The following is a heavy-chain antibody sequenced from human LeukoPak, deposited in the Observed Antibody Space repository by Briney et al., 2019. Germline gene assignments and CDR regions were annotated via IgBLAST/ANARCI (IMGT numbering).Heavy chain of an antibody. CDR1: GFTFTSYW. Sequence: GGSLRLSCAASGFTFTSYWMHWVRQAPGKGLVWVSSINRDGRSTSYADSVKDRFTISRDNAKNTVFLQMNSLRAEDKAVYCCARDPYDILTGPYFDYWGLGTLVTVSS. CDR3: ARDPYDILTGPYFDY. J-gene: IGHJ4*02. CDR2: INRDGRST. V-gene: IGHV3-74*01. D-gene: IGHD3-9*01.